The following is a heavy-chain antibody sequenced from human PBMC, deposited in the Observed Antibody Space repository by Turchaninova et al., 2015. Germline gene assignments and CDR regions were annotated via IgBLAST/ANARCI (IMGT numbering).Heavy chain of an antibody. Sequence: KASGYTFTSYAMHWVRQAPGQRLEWMGWINAGNGNTKYSQKFQGRVTITRDTSASTAYMELSSLRSEDTAGYYCAREAQYSSGRRFYYFDYWGQGTLVTVSS. J-gene: IGHJ4*02. CDR1: GYTFTSYA. CDR3: AREAQYSSGRRFYYFDY. CDR2: INAGNGNT. D-gene: IGHD6-19*01. V-gene: IGHV1-3*01.